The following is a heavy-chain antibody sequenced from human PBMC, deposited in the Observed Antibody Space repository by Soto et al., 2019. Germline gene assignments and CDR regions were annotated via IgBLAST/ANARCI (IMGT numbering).Heavy chain of an antibody. J-gene: IGHJ5*02. CDR2: IWYDGSNK. CDR1: GFTFSSYG. CDR3: ATTSAGTGFDP. Sequence: QVQLVESGGGVVQPGRSLRLSCAASGFTFSSYGMHWVRQAPGKGLEWVAVIWYDGSNKYYADSVKGRFTISRDNSKNTLYLQMNSRRAEDTAVYYCATTSAGTGFDPWGQGTLVTVSS. V-gene: IGHV3-33*01.